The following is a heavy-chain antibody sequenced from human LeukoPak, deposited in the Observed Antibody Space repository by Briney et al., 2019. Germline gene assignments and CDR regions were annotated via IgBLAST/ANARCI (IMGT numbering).Heavy chain of an antibody. CDR2: IYTSGST. Sequence: SETLSLTCTVSGGSISSGSYYWSWIRQPAGRGLAWIGRIYTSGSTNYNPSLKSRVTISVDTSKNQFSLKLSSVTAADTAVYYCAGFWSGYYGFDYWGQGTLVTVSS. D-gene: IGHD3-3*01. V-gene: IGHV4-61*02. CDR3: AGFWSGYYGFDY. J-gene: IGHJ4*02. CDR1: GGSISSGSYY.